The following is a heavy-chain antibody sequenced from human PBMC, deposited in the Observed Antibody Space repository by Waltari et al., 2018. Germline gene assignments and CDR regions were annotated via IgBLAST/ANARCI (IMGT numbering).Heavy chain of an antibody. CDR3: AKDGSSPNYYDSSGYYSFFDY. J-gene: IGHJ4*02. CDR1: YG. D-gene: IGHD3-22*01. CDR2: ISYDGSNK. V-gene: IGHV3-30*18. Sequence: YGMHWVRQAPGKGLEWVAVISYDGSNKYYADSVKGRFTISRDNSKNTLYLQMNSLRAEDTAVYYCAKDGSSPNYYDSSGYYSFFDYWGQGTLVTVSS.